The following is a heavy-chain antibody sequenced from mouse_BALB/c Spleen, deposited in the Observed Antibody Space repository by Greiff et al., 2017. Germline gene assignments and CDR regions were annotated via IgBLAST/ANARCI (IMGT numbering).Heavy chain of an antibody. CDR1: GYTFTSYW. D-gene: IGHD2-14*01. Sequence: QVQLKESGAELAKPGASVKMSCKASGYTFTSYWMHWVKQRPGQGLEWIGYINPSTGYTEYNQKFKDKATLTADKSSSTAYMQLSSLTSEDSAVYYCARPNRYDTYWGQGTLVTVSA. CDR3: ARPNRYDTY. V-gene: IGHV1-7*01. CDR2: INPSTGYT. J-gene: IGHJ3*01.